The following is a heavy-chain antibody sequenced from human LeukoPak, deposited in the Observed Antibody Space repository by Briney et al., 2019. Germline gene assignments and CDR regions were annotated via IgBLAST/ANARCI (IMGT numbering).Heavy chain of an antibody. J-gene: IGHJ4*02. V-gene: IGHV3-21*04. D-gene: IGHD6-13*01. CDR1: GFTFSSYS. Sequence: GGSLRLSCAASGFTFSSYSMNWVRQAPGKGPEWVSSISSSSSYIYYADSVKGRFTISRDNAKNSLYLQMNSLRAEDTAIYYCARDPGTLATYFDYWGPGTLVTVSS. CDR2: ISSSSSYI. CDR3: ARDPGTLATYFDY.